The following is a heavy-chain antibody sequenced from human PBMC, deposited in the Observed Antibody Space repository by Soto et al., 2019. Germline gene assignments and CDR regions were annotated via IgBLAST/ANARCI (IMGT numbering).Heavy chain of an antibody. CDR3: ARHSLALRKNNWFDP. D-gene: IGHD3-3*02. V-gene: IGHV4-39*01. CDR2: IFYLGSS. J-gene: IGHJ5*02. CDR1: GDTIISSDFY. Sequence: LSLTCTVSGDTIISSDFYWGWVRQPPGKGLEWIGSIFYLGSSYYNPSLKSRVTMSVDTSKNQFSLRLRSVTAADTALYFCARHSLALRKNNWFDPWGQGIMVTVSS.